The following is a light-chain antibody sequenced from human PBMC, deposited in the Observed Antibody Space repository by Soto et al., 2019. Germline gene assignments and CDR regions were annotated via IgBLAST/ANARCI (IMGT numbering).Light chain of an antibody. J-gene: IGKJ4*01. Sequence: DIPMTQSPSSLSASVGDRVTITCRASQDISNYLAWYQQKPGKVPKLLIYVASTLQSGVPSRFSGIGSGTHFTLTISSLQPEDFATYYCQKYDSAPLTFGGGTKVEIQ. CDR2: VAS. CDR3: QKYDSAPLT. CDR1: QDISNY. V-gene: IGKV1-27*01.